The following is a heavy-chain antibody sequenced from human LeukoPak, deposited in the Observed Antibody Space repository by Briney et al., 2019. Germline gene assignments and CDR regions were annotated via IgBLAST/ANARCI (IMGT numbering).Heavy chain of an antibody. V-gene: IGHV1-69*13. Sequence: ASVKVSCKASGGTFSSYAISWVRQAPGQGLEWMGGIIPIFGTANYAQKFQGRVTITADESTSTAYMELSSLRSEDTAVYYCARFHYYVSSGQGAFDIWGQGTMVTVSS. D-gene: IGHD3-22*01. J-gene: IGHJ3*02. CDR3: ARFHYYVSSGQGAFDI. CDR1: GGTFSSYA. CDR2: IIPIFGTA.